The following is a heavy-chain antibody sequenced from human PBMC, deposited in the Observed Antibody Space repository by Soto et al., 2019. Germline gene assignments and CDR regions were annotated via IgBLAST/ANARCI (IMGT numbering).Heavy chain of an antibody. J-gene: IGHJ4*02. CDR1: GGSISSYY. D-gene: IGHD3-10*01. CDR2: IYSSGSP. Sequence: PSETLSLTFTVSGGSISSYYWSWIRQPPGKGLEWIGYIYSSGSPNYNPSLRSRVTMSVDTSKNQFSLKLGSVNAADTTVYYCARLKDGSGRPRRHIDYWGRGTLVTVSS. CDR3: ARLKDGSGRPRRHIDY. V-gene: IGHV4-59*08.